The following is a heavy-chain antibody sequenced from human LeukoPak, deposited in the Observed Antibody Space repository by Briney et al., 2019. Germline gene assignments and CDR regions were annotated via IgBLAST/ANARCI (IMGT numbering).Heavy chain of an antibody. J-gene: IGHJ4*02. D-gene: IGHD1/OR15-1a*01. V-gene: IGHV4-4*02. CDR1: GGSISSNNW. Sequence: KPSGTLSLTCAVSGGSISSNNWWGWVRQPPGKGLEWIGEIYHSGSPNYNPSLKSRVTISVDKSRNHFSLNLSSVTAADTAVYYCARVNINNGHSCDYGGQGTLVTVSS. CDR3: ARVNINNGHSCDY. CDR2: IYHSGSP.